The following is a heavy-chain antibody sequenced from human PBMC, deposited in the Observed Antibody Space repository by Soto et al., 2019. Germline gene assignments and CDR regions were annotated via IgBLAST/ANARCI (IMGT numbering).Heavy chain of an antibody. CDR2: IWYDGSNK. J-gene: IGHJ6*02. V-gene: IGHV3-33*01. Sequence: QVQLVESGGGVVQPGRSLRLSCAASGFTFSRYGMHWVRQAPGKGLEWVAVIWYDGSNKYYADSVKGRFTISRDNSKNTLYLQMNSLRAEDTAVYYCARDRGIAVAGLEYYGMDVWGQGTTVTVSS. CDR1: GFTFSRYG. D-gene: IGHD6-19*01. CDR3: ARDRGIAVAGLEYYGMDV.